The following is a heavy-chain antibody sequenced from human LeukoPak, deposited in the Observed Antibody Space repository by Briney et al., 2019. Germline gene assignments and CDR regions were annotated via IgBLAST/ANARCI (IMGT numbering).Heavy chain of an antibody. CDR2: ISSDGSEG. CDR3: ARSSYSSSSSV. V-gene: IGHV3-7*03. J-gene: IGHJ3*01. D-gene: IGHD6-6*01. CDR1: GFTFSSYW. Sequence: GGSLRLSCAASGFTFSSYWMSWVRQAPGKGLEWVASISSDGSEGYYADVVKGRFTISRDNAKNSLYLQINSLRAEDTAVYYCARSSYSSSSSVWGQGTMVTVSS.